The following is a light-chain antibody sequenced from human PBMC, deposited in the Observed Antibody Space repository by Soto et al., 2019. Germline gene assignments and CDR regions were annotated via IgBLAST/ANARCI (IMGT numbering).Light chain of an antibody. CDR1: SSDIGASNS. V-gene: IGLV2-8*01. J-gene: IGLJ2*01. Sequence: QPVLTQPPSASGSPGQSVTISCAGSSSDIGASNSVSWYQQHPGKAPKLLISEVTKRPSGVPDRFSGSKSGNTASLTVSGLQADDEADYYCGSKAGSNKHVVFGGGTQLTVL. CDR3: GSKAGSNKHVV. CDR2: EVT.